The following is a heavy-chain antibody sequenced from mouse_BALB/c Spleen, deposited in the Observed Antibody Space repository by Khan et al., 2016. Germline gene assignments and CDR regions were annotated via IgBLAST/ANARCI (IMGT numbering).Heavy chain of an antibody. CDR1: GFTFSNYW. CDR3: TRSYYGSRSFDY. Sequence: EVKLEESGGGLVQPGGSMKLSCVASGFTFSNYWMNWVRQSPEKGLEWVAEIRLKSNNYATHYAESVKGRFTISRDDSKSSVYLQMNNLRAEDTGIYYCTRSYYGSRSFDYWGQGTTLTVSS. V-gene: IGHV6-6*02. D-gene: IGHD1-1*01. J-gene: IGHJ2*01. CDR2: IRLKSNNYAT.